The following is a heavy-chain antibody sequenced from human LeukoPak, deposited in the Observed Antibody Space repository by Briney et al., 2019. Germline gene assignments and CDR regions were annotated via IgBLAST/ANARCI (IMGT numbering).Heavy chain of an antibody. CDR3: AKRRGYHLLHPAVGAFDI. V-gene: IGHV3-53*05. CDR1: GFTVSSSY. J-gene: IGHJ3*02. CDR2: IYSGGST. Sequence: PGGSLRLSCAASGFTVSSSYISWVRQAPGKGLEWVSLIYSGGSTYYAASVKGRFTISRDNSKNTLYLQMNSLRAEDTAVFYCAKRRGYHLLHPAVGAFDIWGQGTMVTVSS. D-gene: IGHD2-2*01.